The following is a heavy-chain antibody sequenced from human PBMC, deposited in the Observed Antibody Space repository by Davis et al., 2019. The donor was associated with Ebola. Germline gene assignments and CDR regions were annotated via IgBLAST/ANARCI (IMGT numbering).Heavy chain of an antibody. CDR3: AREGGCTGGVCYYVDY. CDR1: GFTFSSYW. D-gene: IGHD2-8*02. Sequence: GESLKISCAASGFTFSSYWMSWVRQAPGKGLEWVANIKQDGSEKYYVDSVKGRFTISRDNSKNTLYLQMNSLRAEDTAVYYCAREGGCTGGVCYYVDYWGQGTLVTVSS. J-gene: IGHJ4*02. V-gene: IGHV3-7*01. CDR2: IKQDGSEK.